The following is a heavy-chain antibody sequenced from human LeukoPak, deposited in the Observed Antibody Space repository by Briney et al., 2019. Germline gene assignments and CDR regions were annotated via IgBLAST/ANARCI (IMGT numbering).Heavy chain of an antibody. CDR2: ISSSGST. J-gene: IGHJ4*02. D-gene: IGHD3-22*01. Sequence: SETLSLTCTVSGDSISSGDYYWSWIWQPAGKGLEWIGRISSSGSTTYNPSLKSRVTISGDTSENQFSLRLSSVTAADTAVYYCARASYSYDISGWVPFDYWGQGTLVTVSS. CDR1: GDSISSGDYY. V-gene: IGHV4-61*02. CDR3: ARASYSYDISGWVPFDY.